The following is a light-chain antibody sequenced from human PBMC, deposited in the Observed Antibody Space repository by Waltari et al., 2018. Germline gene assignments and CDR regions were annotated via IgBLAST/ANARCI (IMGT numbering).Light chain of an antibody. CDR2: DVT. J-gene: IGLJ1*01. V-gene: IGLV2-11*01. CDR3: CSYTGSIYV. Sequence: SALAQPRSVSGSPGQSVTISCTGTSSDVGGYDYVSWYQQYPGKAPKLMIYDVTKRPAGVPNRFSGSKSGNTASLTISGLQAEDETYYYCCSYTGSIYVFGTGTEVTVL. CDR1: SSDVGGYDY.